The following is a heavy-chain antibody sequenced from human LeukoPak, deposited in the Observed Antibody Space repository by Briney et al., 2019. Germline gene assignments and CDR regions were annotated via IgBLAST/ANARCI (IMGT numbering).Heavy chain of an antibody. CDR1: GGSISSSSYC. CDR3: AGRGTAIDY. D-gene: IGHD5-18*01. J-gene: IGHJ4*02. Sequence: ETSETLSLTCTVSGGSISSSSYCGRWIRQPPGKGLEWIESIYYSGSTYYIPSLISRVTISVDTSKNQFSLKLSAVTAADTAVYYWAGRGTAIDYWGQGTLVTVSS. CDR2: IYYSGST. V-gene: IGHV4-39*01.